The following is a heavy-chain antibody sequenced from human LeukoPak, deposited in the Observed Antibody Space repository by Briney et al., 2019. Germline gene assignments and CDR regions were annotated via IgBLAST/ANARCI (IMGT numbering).Heavy chain of an antibody. CDR3: ALLAVASDFDY. V-gene: IGHV3-48*03. CDR2: IGSSGTTI. Sequence: PGGSLRLSCAVSGFPFSIYEMNWVRQAPGKGLEWVSNIGSSGTTIYYADSVKGRFSISRDNAKSSLYLQMNSLRVEDTAVYYCALLAVASDFDYWGQGALVIVSP. CDR1: GFPFSIYE. J-gene: IGHJ4*02. D-gene: IGHD6-19*01.